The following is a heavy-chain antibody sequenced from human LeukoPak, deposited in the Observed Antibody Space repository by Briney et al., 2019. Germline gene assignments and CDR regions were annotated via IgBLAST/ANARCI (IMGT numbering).Heavy chain of an antibody. D-gene: IGHD3-3*01. CDR1: GYTFSDYF. CDR2: VNPNGGGT. Sequence: GASVKVSCKASGYTFSDYFVHWVRQAPGQGLQWMGWVNPNGGGTNDAREFQGRFTMTRDTSISAAYMELSNLSSDDTAVYYCAGGGSRTMFGLPSGDDAFDVWGQGTWVTVSS. CDR3: AGGGSRTMFGLPSGDDAFDV. V-gene: IGHV1-2*02. J-gene: IGHJ3*01.